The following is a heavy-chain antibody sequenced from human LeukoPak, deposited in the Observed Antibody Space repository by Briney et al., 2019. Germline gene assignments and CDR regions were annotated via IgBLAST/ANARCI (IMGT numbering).Heavy chain of an antibody. J-gene: IGHJ4*02. D-gene: IGHD3-10*01. CDR1: GGSISSSSYY. CDR3: AREYNYYGSGTYDY. Sequence: SETLSLTCTVSGGSISSSSYYWGWIRQPPGKGLEWIGSIYYSGSTYYNPSLKSRVTISVDTSKNQFSLKLSSVTAADTAVYYCAREYNYYGSGTYDYWGQGTLVTVPS. V-gene: IGHV4-39*07. CDR2: IYYSGST.